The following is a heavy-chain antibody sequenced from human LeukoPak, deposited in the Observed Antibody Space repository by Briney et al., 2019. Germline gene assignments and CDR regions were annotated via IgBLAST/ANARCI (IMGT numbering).Heavy chain of an antibody. D-gene: IGHD6-13*01. V-gene: IGHV1-18*01. CDR3: ARGTLARIAAAGSYYYYYYMDV. CDR1: GYTFTSYG. J-gene: IGHJ6*03. Sequence: ASVKVSCKASGYTFTSYGISWVRQAPGQGLEWMGWISAYNGNTNYAQKLQGRVTMTTDTSTSTAYMELRSLRSDDTAVYYCARGTLARIAAAGSYYYYYYMDVWGKGTTVTVSS. CDR2: ISAYNGNT.